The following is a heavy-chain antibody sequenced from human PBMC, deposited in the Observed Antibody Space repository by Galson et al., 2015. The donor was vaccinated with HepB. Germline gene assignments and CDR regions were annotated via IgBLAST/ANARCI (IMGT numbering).Heavy chain of an antibody. D-gene: IGHD2-15*01. V-gene: IGHV1-2*02. J-gene: IGHJ4*02. Sequence: KVSCKASGHPFTEYYYFWMRQAPGQGLEWMGRINLNSGGTIYARNYEGRVTMTRDTSITTAYMELSSLRADDTALYYCARGRNQGGWYFDYWGQGTLVTVSS. CDR1: GHPFTEYY. CDR3: ARGRNQGGWYFDY. CDR2: INLNSGGT.